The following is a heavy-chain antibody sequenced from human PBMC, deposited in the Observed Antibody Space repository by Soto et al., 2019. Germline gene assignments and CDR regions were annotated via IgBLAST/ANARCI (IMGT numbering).Heavy chain of an antibody. Sequence: LRLSCAASGFTFSYFWMTWVRQAPGKGLEWVANIKPDGSEKYFVDSVKGRVTLSRDNAKNSVYLQMNSLRAEDAAVYYCARAIRVSTIYYYYFYMDIWGKGTTVTVSS. CDR3: ARAIRVSTIYYYYFYMDI. D-gene: IGHD5-12*01. CDR1: GFTFSYFW. V-gene: IGHV3-7*01. J-gene: IGHJ6*03. CDR2: IKPDGSEK.